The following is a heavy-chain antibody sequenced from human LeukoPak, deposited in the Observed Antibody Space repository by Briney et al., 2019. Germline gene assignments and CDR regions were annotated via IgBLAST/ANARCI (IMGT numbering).Heavy chain of an antibody. CDR3: AHGAMYQLDY. Sequence: GGSLRLSCAASGFSFSSHGMSWVRQAPGKGLEWVSGIIGGAGSTYYADSVKGRFTVSGDNSKNTLFLQMNSLRAEDTAVYYCAHGAMYQLDYWGQGTLVTVSS. D-gene: IGHD2-2*01. V-gene: IGHV3-23*01. CDR2: IIGGAGST. CDR1: GFSFSSHG. J-gene: IGHJ4*02.